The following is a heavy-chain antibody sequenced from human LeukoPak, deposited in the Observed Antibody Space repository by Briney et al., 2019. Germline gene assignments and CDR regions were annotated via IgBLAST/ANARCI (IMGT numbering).Heavy chain of an antibody. V-gene: IGHV4-39*01. CDR2: IYCSGST. Sequence: SETLSLTCTVSGGSISSSSYYWGWIRQPPGKGLEWIGSIYCSGSTYYNPSLKSRVTISVDTSKNQFSLRLSSVTAADTAVYYCASGEEMATIADYWGQGTLVTVSS. J-gene: IGHJ4*02. CDR3: ASGEEMATIADY. D-gene: IGHD5-24*01. CDR1: GGSISSSSYY.